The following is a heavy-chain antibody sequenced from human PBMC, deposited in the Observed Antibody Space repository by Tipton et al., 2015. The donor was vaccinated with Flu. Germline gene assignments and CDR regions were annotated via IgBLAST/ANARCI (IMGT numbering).Heavy chain of an antibody. CDR3: VRGDYSGPDHPGYYFDY. CDR1: GYKFDNYW. D-gene: IGHD5-12*01. J-gene: IGHJ4*02. Sequence: QLVQSGAEVRKSGQSLTISCKPSGYKFDNYWIAWVRQRPGKGLECVGVIYPGDSDDRYSPSFEGRVTVSADKSTNTAYLQWRRLRASDTAIYYCVRGDYSGPDHPGYYFDYWGQGALVTVTS. V-gene: IGHV5-51*03. CDR2: IYPGDSDD.